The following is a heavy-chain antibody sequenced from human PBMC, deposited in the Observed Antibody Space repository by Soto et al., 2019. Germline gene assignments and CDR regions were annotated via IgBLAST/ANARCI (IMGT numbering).Heavy chain of an antibody. J-gene: IGHJ4*02. D-gene: IGHD2-21*01. V-gene: IGHV3-53*01. CDR2: VYSGGST. Sequence: GGSLRLSCAASGFTVSSNFMSWVRQAPGRGLEWVSVVYSGGSTYYADSVKGRFTISRDNSKNTLYLQMNNLRADDTGVYYCATVVIPPIPYFDHWGQGTLVTAPQ. CDR1: GFTVSSNF. CDR3: ATVVIPPIPYFDH.